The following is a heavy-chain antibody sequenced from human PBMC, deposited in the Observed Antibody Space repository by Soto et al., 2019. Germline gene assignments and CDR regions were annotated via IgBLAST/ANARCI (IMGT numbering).Heavy chain of an antibody. Sequence: LRLSGVASRFNFCAAWLTQLHHIPGKGLEWVGRIIPISEVGTTAYAEAVKGRFTISRDDSKNELHLQMDSLKTEDSAVYYCTTVPYSSGPTWGLGTLITVSS. D-gene: IGHD6-25*01. J-gene: IGHJ4*02. V-gene: IGHV3-15*07. CDR2: IIPISEVGTT. CDR1: RFNFCAAW. CDR3: TTVPYSSGPT.